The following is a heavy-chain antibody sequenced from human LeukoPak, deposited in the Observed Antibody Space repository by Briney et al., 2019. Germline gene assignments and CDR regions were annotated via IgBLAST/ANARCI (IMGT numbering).Heavy chain of an antibody. Sequence: ASMKVSCKASGYTFTVYFIHWVRQAPGQGLEWMGIINPSGGSTSYAQKFQGRVTMTRDTSTSTVYMELSSLRSEDTAVYYCAREYYYDSSGYSVDYYYYGMDVWGQGTTVTVSS. CDR1: GYTFTVYF. CDR3: AREYYYDSSGYSVDYYYYGMDV. V-gene: IGHV1-46*01. CDR2: INPSGGST. J-gene: IGHJ6*02. D-gene: IGHD3-22*01.